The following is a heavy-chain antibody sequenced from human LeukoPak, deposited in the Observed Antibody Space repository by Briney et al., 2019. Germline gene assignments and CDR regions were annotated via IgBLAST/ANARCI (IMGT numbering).Heavy chain of an antibody. CDR3: AREIVAGAFDS. J-gene: IGHJ4*02. Sequence: LSLTCTVSGGSISSSSYYWGWIRQPPGKGLEWVSDIGSSDSIIAYGDSVRGRFTISRDFASNSLYLQMNSLRVEDTAVYYCAREIVAGAFDSWGQGTLVTVSS. CDR1: GGSISSSSYY. D-gene: IGHD6-19*01. CDR2: IGSSDSII. V-gene: IGHV3-11*01.